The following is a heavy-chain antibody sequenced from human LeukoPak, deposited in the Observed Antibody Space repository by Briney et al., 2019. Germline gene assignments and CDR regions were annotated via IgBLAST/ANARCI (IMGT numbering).Heavy chain of an antibody. J-gene: IGHJ5*02. Sequence: ASVKVSCKASGYTFTNYDINWVRQATGQGLEWMGWMNPNSGNTGYAQKFQGRVTFTRNTSISTAYMELSSLRSEDTAVYYCARDYYDSSAPLVGFDPWGQGTLVTASS. D-gene: IGHD3-22*01. V-gene: IGHV1-8*03. CDR2: MNPNSGNT. CDR3: ARDYYDSSAPLVGFDP. CDR1: GYTFTNYD.